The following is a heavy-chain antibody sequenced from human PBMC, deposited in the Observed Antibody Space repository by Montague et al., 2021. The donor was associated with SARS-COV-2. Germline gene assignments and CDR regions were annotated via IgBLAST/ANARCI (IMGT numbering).Heavy chain of an antibody. CDR2: IWSDGSNK. CDR1: GFTFTSYG. Sequence: SLRLSCAASGFTFTSYGMHWVRQAPGKGLEWAAVIWSDGSNKYYADSVKGRFTISRDNSKNTLYLQMNSLRAEDTAVYYCARESGLGDHGNAFDIWGQGTMGTVSS. D-gene: IGHD4-17*01. V-gene: IGHV3-33*01. CDR3: ARESGLGDHGNAFDI. J-gene: IGHJ3*02.